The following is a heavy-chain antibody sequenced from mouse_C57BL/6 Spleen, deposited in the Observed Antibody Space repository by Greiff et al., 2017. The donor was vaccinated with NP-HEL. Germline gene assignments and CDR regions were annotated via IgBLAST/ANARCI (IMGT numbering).Heavy chain of an antibody. J-gene: IGHJ3*01. D-gene: IGHD2-4*01. CDR2: ISYDGSN. Sequence: EVKLQESGPGLVKPSQSLSLTCSVTGYSITSGYYWNWIRQFPGNKLEWMGYISYDGSNNYNPSLKNRISITRDTSKNQFFLKLNSVTTEDTATYYCANYDYDEAWFAYWGQGTLVTVSA. CDR1: GYSITSGYY. V-gene: IGHV3-6*01. CDR3: ANYDYDEAWFAY.